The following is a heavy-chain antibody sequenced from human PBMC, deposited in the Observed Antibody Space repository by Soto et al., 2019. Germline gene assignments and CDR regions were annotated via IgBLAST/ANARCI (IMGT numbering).Heavy chain of an antibody. Sequence: PSETLSLTCTVSGGSISSGGYYWSWIRQHPGKGLEWIGYIYYSGSTCYDPSLKSRVTISVDTSKNQFSLKLSSVTAADTAVYYCARRDCSSTSCYFEDWFDPWGQGTLVTVSS. CDR1: GGSISSGGYY. CDR2: IYYSGST. J-gene: IGHJ5*02. D-gene: IGHD2-2*01. V-gene: IGHV4-31*03. CDR3: ARRDCSSTSCYFEDWFDP.